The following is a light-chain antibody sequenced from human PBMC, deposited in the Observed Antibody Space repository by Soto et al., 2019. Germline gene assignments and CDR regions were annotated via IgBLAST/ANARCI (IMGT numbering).Light chain of an antibody. J-gene: IGKJ1*01. CDR1: RSINRW. CDR2: DAS. CDR3: QQYSSYSWT. V-gene: IGKV1-5*01. Sequence: DIQMTQSPSTLSASVGDRVTITCRASRSINRWLAWYQQKPGKAPKLIISDASNLENGVPSRFSGSGSGTEFTLTISSLQSDDFATYYCQQYSSYSWTFGQGTKVDIK.